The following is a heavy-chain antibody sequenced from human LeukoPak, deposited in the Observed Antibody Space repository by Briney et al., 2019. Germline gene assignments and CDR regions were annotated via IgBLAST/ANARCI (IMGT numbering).Heavy chain of an antibody. V-gene: IGHV4-38-2*02. CDR3: ASIASYGSGSFPFDY. J-gene: IGHJ4*02. D-gene: IGHD3-10*01. CDR2: IYHSGST. CDR1: GYSISSGYY. Sequence: SETLSLTCTVSGYSISSGYYWGWIRQPPGKGLEWIGSIYHSGSTYYNPSLKSRVTISVDTSKNQFSLKPSSVTAADTAVYYCASIASYGSGSFPFDYWGQGTLVTVSS.